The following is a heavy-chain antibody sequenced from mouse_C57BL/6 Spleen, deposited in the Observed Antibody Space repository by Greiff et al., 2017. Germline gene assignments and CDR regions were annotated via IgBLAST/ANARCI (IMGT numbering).Heavy chain of an antibody. V-gene: IGHV1-82*01. CDR3: AHGWYFDV. CDR2: IYPGDGDT. CDR1: GYAFSSSW. J-gene: IGHJ1*03. Sequence: VQRVESGPELVKPGASVKISCKASGYAFSSSWMNWVKQRPGKGLEWIGRIYPGDGDTNYNGKFKGKATLTADKSSSTAYMQLSSLTSEDSAVYFCAHGWYFDVWGTGTTVTVSS.